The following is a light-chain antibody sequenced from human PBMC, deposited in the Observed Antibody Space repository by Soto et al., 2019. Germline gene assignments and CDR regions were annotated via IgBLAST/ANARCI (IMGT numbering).Light chain of an antibody. V-gene: IGKV1-13*02. CDR1: QGISSV. CDR3: QQFNTYPLT. J-gene: IGKJ5*01. Sequence: AIQLTQSPSSLSASVGDRVTITCRASQGISSVLAWYQQKPGKPPKLLIYDASTLESGVPSRFSGSGSGTDFTLAISSLQPEDFATYYCQQFNTYPLTFGQGTRLEIK. CDR2: DAS.